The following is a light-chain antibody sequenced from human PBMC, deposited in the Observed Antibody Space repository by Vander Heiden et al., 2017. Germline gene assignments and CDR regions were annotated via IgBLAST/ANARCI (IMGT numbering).Light chain of an antibody. CDR1: QSISSY. V-gene: IGKV1-39*01. J-gene: IGKJ4*01. Sequence: DIQMTQSPSSLSASVGDRVTITCRASQSISSYLNWYQQKPGKAPKLLMYAASSLQSGVPSRFSGSGSGTDFTLTISSLQPEDFATYYCQQSYSTPRTFGGGTKVEIK. CDR2: AAS. CDR3: QQSYSTPRT.